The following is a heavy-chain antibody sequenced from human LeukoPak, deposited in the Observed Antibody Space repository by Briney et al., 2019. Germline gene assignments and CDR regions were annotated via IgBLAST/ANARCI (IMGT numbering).Heavy chain of an antibody. CDR1: GGTFSSYA. CDR3: ARAGKAGKAVAGMRIDY. CDR2: ISAYNGNT. V-gene: IGHV1-18*01. Sequence: ASVKVSCKASGGTFSSYAIRWVRQAPGQGLEWMGWISAYNGNTNYAQKLQGRVTMTTDTSTSTAYMELRSLRSDDTAVYYCARAGKAGKAVAGMRIDYWGQGTLVTVSS. D-gene: IGHD6-19*01. J-gene: IGHJ4*02.